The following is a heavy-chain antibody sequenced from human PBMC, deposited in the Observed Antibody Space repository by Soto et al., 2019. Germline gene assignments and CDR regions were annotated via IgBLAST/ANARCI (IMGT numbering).Heavy chain of an antibody. D-gene: IGHD6-19*01. J-gene: IGHJ5*02. Sequence: QVQLVESGGGVVQPGRSLRLSCAASGFTFSSYGMHWVRQAPGKGLEWVAVIWYDGSNKYYADSVKGRFTISRDNSKNTLYLKMNSLRAEDTAVYYCAREGVAGTLNWFDPWGQGTLVTVSS. V-gene: IGHV3-33*01. CDR2: IWYDGSNK. CDR1: GFTFSSYG. CDR3: AREGVAGTLNWFDP.